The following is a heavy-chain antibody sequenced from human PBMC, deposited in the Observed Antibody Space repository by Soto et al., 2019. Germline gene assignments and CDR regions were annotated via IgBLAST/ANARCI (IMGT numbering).Heavy chain of an antibody. CDR2: IYSGGST. Sequence: EVQLVESGGGLIQPGGSLRLSCAASGFTVSSNYMSWVRQAPGMGLEWVSVIYSGGSTYYADSVKGRFTISRDNSKNTLYLEMTRLRAEDTAVYYCARDSVGRFLELLTPFGMDVWGQGTTVTVSS. J-gene: IGHJ6*02. D-gene: IGHD3-3*01. CDR3: ARDSVGRFLELLTPFGMDV. V-gene: IGHV3-53*01. CDR1: GFTVSSNY.